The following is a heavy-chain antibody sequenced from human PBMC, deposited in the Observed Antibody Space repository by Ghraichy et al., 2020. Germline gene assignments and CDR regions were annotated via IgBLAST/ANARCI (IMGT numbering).Heavy chain of an antibody. CDR2: ISGSGGST. Sequence: ETLSLTCAASGFTFSSYAMSWVRQAPGKGLEWVSAISGSGGSTYYADSVKGRFTISRDNSKNTLYLQMNSLRAEDTAVYYCAKRWVGGSGSYYKDGFDYWGQGTLVTVSS. D-gene: IGHD3-10*01. V-gene: IGHV3-23*01. CDR3: AKRWVGGSGSYYKDGFDY. CDR1: GFTFSSYA. J-gene: IGHJ4*02.